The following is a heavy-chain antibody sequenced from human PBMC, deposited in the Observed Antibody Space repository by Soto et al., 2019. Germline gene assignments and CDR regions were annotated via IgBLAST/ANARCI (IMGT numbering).Heavy chain of an antibody. D-gene: IGHD6-6*01. V-gene: IGHV4-30-4*01. CDR1: GGSISSDDYY. CDR2: IYYNGRT. Sequence: SETVSLTCTVSGGSISSDDYYWSWIRQPPGKGLEWIGYIYYNGRTDYNPSLKSRVIISIDTSKNQFSLNLNSVSAADTAVYYCARDRSNSPDYFDYWGQGTLVTVSS. CDR3: ARDRSNSPDYFDY. J-gene: IGHJ4*02.